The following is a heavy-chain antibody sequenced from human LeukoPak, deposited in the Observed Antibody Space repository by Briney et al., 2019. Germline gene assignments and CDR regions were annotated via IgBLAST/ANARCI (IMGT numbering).Heavy chain of an antibody. CDR3: ASHMVRGVLGDY. V-gene: IGHV3-21*01. D-gene: IGHD3-10*01. CDR2: ISSSSSYI. J-gene: IGHJ4*02. CDR1: GFTFSSYS. Sequence: GGSLRLSCAASGFTFSSYSMNWVRQAPGEGLEWVSSISSSSSYIYYADSVKGRFTISRDNAKNSLYLQMTTLRAEDTAVYYCASHMVRGVLGDYWGQGTLVTVSS.